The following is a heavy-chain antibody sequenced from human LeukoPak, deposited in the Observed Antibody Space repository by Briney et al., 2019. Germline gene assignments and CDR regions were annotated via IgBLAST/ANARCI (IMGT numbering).Heavy chain of an antibody. D-gene: IGHD6-19*01. J-gene: IGHJ4*02. CDR1: GGSISSYY. V-gene: IGHV4-59*01. CDR2: IYYSGST. CDR3: ARNRGRKAVAAADY. Sequence: PSETLSLTCTVSGGSISSYYWSWIRRPPGKGLEWIGYIYYSGSTNYNPSLKSRVTISVDTSKNQFSLKLSSVTAADTAVYYCARNRGRKAVAAADYWGQGTLVTVSS.